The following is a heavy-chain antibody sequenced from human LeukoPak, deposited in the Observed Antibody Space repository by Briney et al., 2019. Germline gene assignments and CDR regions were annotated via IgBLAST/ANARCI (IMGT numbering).Heavy chain of an antibody. V-gene: IGHV4-59*01. D-gene: IGHD5-18*01. CDR2: IYYSGST. CDR3: ARAKGDSYGSDD. J-gene: IGHJ4*02. CDR1: GCNIGSYY. Sequence: SETLSLTCTASGCNIGSYYMNWVRQPPGKGLEWIGYIYYSGSTNYNPSLKSRVTISVDTSKNQFSLKLSSVTAADTAVYYCARAKGDSYGSDDCGQGTLVTVSS.